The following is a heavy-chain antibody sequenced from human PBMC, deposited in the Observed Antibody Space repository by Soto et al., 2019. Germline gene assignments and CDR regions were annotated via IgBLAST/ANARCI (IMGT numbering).Heavy chain of an antibody. D-gene: IGHD6-19*01. V-gene: IGHV4-4*02. Sequence: QVQLQESGPGLVKPSGTLSLTCAVSGGSISSSNWWSWVRQPPGKGLEWIGEIYHSGSTNYNPSLKGRVTISVAKSKNQFSLKLSSVTAADTAVYYCARDGLYGGWYYYFDYWGQGTLVTVSS. J-gene: IGHJ4*02. CDR3: ARDGLYGGWYYYFDY. CDR2: IYHSGST. CDR1: GGSISSSNW.